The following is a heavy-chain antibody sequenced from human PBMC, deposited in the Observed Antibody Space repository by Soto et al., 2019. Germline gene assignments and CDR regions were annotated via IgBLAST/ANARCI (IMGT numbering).Heavy chain of an antibody. J-gene: IGHJ5*02. Sequence: QVQLQQWGAGLLKPSETLSLTCAVYGGSFSGYYWSWIRQPPGKGLEWIGEINHSGSTNYNPSLKSRVTISVDASKNQCALKLSAVTAADRAVYCCARRSAAGPWGQGTLVTVSS. CDR1: GGSFSGYY. CDR2: INHSGST. CDR3: ARRSAAGP. V-gene: IGHV4-34*01. D-gene: IGHD6-25*01.